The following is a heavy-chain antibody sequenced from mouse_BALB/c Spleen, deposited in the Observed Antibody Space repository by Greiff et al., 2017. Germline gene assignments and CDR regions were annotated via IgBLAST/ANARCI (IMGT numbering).Heavy chain of an antibody. CDR3: ARDLQFITTGYYAMDY. D-gene: IGHD1-2*01. V-gene: IGHV8-8*01. CDR1: GFSLSTSGMG. CDR2: IWWDDVK. J-gene: IGHJ4*01. Sequence: QVQLKESGPGILQPSQTLSLTCSFSGFSLSTSGMGVGWIRQPSGKGLEWLAHIWWDDVKRYNPALKSRLTISKDTSSSQVFLKIASVDTADTATYYCARDLQFITTGYYAMDYWGQGTSVTVSS.